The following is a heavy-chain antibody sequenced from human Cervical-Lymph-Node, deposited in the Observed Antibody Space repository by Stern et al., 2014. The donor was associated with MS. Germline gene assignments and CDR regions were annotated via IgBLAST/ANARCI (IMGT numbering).Heavy chain of an antibody. V-gene: IGHV4-59*01. CDR2: IYYSGST. CDR3: ARTLRRRPDAFDI. J-gene: IGHJ3*02. Sequence: VQLVESGPGLVKPSETLSLTCTVSGGSISSYYWSWIRQPPGKGLEWIGYIYYSGSTNYNPSLKSRVTISVDTSKNQFSLKLSSVTAADTAVYYCARTLRRRPDAFDIWGQGTMVTVSS. D-gene: IGHD4-17*01. CDR1: GGSISSYY.